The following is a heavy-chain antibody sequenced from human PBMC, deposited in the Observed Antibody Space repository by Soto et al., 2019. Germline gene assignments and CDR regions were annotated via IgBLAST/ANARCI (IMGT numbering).Heavy chain of an antibody. Sequence: GGAVKVSCKASGYTFTGCYLHWVRPPPARGLEWMGGINPSSGSTNYAQKNQGWVTMTRDTSISTAYMELSRLRSDDTVVYYCARDRSRGYSYGYFVYWGQGTLVTVSS. J-gene: IGHJ4*02. D-gene: IGHD5-18*01. CDR3: ARDRSRGYSYGYFVY. V-gene: IGHV1-2*04. CDR1: GYTFTGCY. CDR2: INPSSGST.